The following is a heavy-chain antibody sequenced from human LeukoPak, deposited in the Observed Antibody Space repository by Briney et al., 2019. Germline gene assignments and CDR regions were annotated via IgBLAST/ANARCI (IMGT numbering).Heavy chain of an antibody. J-gene: IGHJ4*02. Sequence: SETLSLTCTVSGVSISSSSYYWGWLRQPPGKGLEWIGSIYYSGSTYYNPSLKSRVTISVDTSKNQFSLKLSSVTAADTAVYYCARRAGDGENYFDYWGQGTLVTVSS. CDR3: ARRAGDGENYFDY. V-gene: IGHV4-39*01. D-gene: IGHD5-24*01. CDR2: IYYSGST. CDR1: GVSISSSSYY.